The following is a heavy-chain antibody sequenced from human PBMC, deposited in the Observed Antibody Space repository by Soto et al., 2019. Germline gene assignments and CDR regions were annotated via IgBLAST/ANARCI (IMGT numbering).Heavy chain of an antibody. J-gene: IGHJ4*02. CDR3: AKEMYPRTVLDSSSPWGDY. Sequence: QVQLVESGGGVAQPGRSLRLSCAVSGFTFSDYGMHWVRQAPGKGLEWVAVVSYDGSYKYYADSVKGRFTVSRDLSGNTLFLKMNSLRLEDTAGYFCAKEMYPRTVLDSSSPWGDYWGQGTLVAVSS. D-gene: IGHD6-6*01. CDR2: VSYDGSYK. CDR1: GFTFSDYG. V-gene: IGHV3-30*18.